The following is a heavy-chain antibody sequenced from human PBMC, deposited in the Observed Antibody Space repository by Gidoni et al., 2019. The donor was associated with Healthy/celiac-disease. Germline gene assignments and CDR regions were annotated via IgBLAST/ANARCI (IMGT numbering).Heavy chain of an antibody. CDR3: ARRGDSSGWSHYYYYGMDV. J-gene: IGHJ6*02. V-gene: IGHV4-34*01. D-gene: IGHD6-19*01. CDR1: GGSFSGYY. Sequence: QVQLQQWGAGLLKPSETLSLTCAVYGGSFSGYYWSWIRQPPGKGLEWIGEINHSGSTNYNPSLKSRVTISVDTSKNQFSLKLSSVTAADTAVYYCARRGDSSGWSHYYYYGMDVWGQGTTVTVSS. CDR2: INHSGST.